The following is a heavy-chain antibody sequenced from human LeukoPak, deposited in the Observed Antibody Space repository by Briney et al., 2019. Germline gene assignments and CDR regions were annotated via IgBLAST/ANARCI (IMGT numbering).Heavy chain of an antibody. D-gene: IGHD2-15*01. CDR3: ARGYCSAGTCYEFDY. CDR2: INPNNGGT. J-gene: IGHJ4*02. V-gene: IGHV1-2*02. Sequence: ASVKVSCKASGGTFSSYAISWVRQAPGQGLEWMGWINPNNGGTNYAQKFHGRVTMTRDTSISTAYMELSRLISDDTAVYYCARGYCSAGTCYEFDYWGQGTLVTVSS. CDR1: GGTFSSYA.